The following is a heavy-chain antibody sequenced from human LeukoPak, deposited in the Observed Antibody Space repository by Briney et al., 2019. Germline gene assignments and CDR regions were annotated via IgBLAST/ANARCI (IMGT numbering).Heavy chain of an antibody. V-gene: IGHV4-4*07. CDR2: IYTSGST. CDR1: GGPISSYY. CDR3: ARDSSFPYYYYGMDV. D-gene: IGHD3-16*02. J-gene: IGHJ6*02. Sequence: SETLFLTCTVSGGPISSYYWSWIRQPAGKGLEWIGRIYTSGSTNYNPSLKSRVTMSVDTSKNQFSLKLSSVTAADTAVYYCARDSSFPYYYYGMDVWGQGTTVTVSS.